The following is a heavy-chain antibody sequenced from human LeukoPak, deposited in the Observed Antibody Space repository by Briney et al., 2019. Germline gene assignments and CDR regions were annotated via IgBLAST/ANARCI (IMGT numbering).Heavy chain of an antibody. D-gene: IGHD3-16*01. V-gene: IGHV4-59*01. CDR3: TRGHWALDC. J-gene: IGHJ4*02. CDR1: GASTSDYY. Sequence: SETLSLTCTIFGASTSDYYWSWVRQPPEKGLEWIGYIHHTGSFDYSPSLNSRATISLDTSKNQFSLKLTSVTAADTAVYYCTRGHWALDCWGQGPLVTVSS. CDR2: IHHTGSF.